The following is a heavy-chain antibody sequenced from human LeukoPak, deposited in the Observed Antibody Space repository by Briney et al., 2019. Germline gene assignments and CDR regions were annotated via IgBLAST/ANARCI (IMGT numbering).Heavy chain of an antibody. D-gene: IGHD2/OR15-2a*01. CDR3: ARVSRIDYGMDV. Sequence: GPPVKVSCKASGGTFSSYAISWVRQAPGQGLEWMGRIIPILGIANYAQKFQGRVTITADKSTSTAYMELSSLRSEDTAVYYCARVSRIDYGMDVWGQGTRSPSP. J-gene: IGHJ6*02. V-gene: IGHV1-69*04. CDR1: GGTFSSYA. CDR2: IIPILGIA.